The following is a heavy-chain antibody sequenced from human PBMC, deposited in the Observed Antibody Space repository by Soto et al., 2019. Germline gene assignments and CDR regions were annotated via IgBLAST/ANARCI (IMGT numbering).Heavy chain of an antibody. D-gene: IGHD4-4*01. J-gene: IGHJ4*02. CDR2: IYYSGST. Sequence: SETLSLTCTVSGVSISSGGYYWSWIRQHPGKGLEWIGYIYYSGSTYYNPSLKSRVTISVDTSKNQFSLKLSSVTAADTAVYYCARRRFVTHYFDYWGQGTLVTVSS. V-gene: IGHV4-31*03. CDR3: ARRRFVTHYFDY. CDR1: GVSISSGGYY.